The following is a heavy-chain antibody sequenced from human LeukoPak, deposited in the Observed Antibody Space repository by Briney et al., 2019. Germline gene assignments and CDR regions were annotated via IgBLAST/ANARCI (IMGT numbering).Heavy chain of an antibody. CDR2: FDPEDGET. J-gene: IGHJ4*02. D-gene: IGHD1-26*01. V-gene: IGHV1-24*01. CDR3: ATDPMGATVDY. Sequence: ASVKVSCKVSGYTLTELSIHWVRQAPGNGLEGMGGFDPEDGETTYAQKSQSRVTMTEDTSTDTAYMELSSLRSEATAVYYCATDPMGATVDYWGQGTLVTVSS. CDR1: GYTLTELS.